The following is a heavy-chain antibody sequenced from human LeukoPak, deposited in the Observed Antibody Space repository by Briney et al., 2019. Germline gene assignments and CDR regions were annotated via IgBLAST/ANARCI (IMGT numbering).Heavy chain of an antibody. D-gene: IGHD4-17*01. J-gene: IGHJ1*01. Sequence: SSETLSLTCAVYGGSFSGYYWSWIRQPPGKGLEWIGEINHSGSTNYNPSLKSRVTISVDTSKNQFSLKLTSVTAADTAAYYCARGTVTTDYFLHWGQGTLVTVSP. CDR2: INHSGST. CDR1: GGSFSGYY. V-gene: IGHV4-34*01. CDR3: ARGTVTTDYFLH.